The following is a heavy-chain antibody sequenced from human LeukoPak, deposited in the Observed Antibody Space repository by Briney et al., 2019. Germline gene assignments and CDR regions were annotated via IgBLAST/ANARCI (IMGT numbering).Heavy chain of an antibody. CDR1: GGSISSYY. J-gene: IGHJ6*02. Sequence: PSETLSLTCTVSGGSISSYYWSWIRQPPGKGLEWIGYIYYSGSTNYNPSLKSRVTISVDTPKNQFSLKLSSVTAADTAVYYCARQPLEGMAAPRGHYYYYGMDVWGQGTTVTVSS. D-gene: IGHD6-13*01. CDR3: ARQPLEGMAAPRGHYYYYGMDV. V-gene: IGHV4-59*08. CDR2: IYYSGST.